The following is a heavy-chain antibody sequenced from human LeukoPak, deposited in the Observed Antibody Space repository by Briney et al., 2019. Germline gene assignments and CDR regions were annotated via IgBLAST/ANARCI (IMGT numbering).Heavy chain of an antibody. CDR1: GYTFTGYY. V-gene: IGHV1-2*02. J-gene: IGHJ4*02. CDR3: ARDHGDSSVDY. CDR2: INPNSGGT. D-gene: IGHD4-17*01. Sequence: ASVKVSCKASGYTFTGYYMHWVRQAPGQGLEWMGWINPNSGGTNYAQKFQGRVTMTRDTYISTAYMELSRMTSDDTAVYYCARDHGDSSVDYWGQGTLVTVSS.